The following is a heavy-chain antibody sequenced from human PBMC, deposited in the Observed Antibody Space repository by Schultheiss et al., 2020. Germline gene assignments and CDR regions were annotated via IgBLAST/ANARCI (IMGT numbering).Heavy chain of an antibody. V-gene: IGHV4-31*03. Sequence: SETLSLTCTVSGGSISSGGYYWSWIRQHPGKGLEWIGYIYYSGSTYYNPSLKSRVTISVDTSKNQFSLKLSSVTAADTAVYYCARLNDFWSGEQDAFDIWGQGTMVTVS. J-gene: IGHJ3*02. CDR2: IYYSGST. D-gene: IGHD3-3*01. CDR1: GGSISSGGYY. CDR3: ARLNDFWSGEQDAFDI.